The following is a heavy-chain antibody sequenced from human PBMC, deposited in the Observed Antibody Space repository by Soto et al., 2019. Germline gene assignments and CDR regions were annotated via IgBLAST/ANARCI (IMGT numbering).Heavy chain of an antibody. D-gene: IGHD3-10*01. V-gene: IGHV1-46*01. CDR3: ASNLLSFGPPHGMDV. J-gene: IGHJ6*02. CDR1: GYTFTSYY. Sequence: QVQLVQSGAEVKKPGASVKVSCKASGYTFTSYYMHWVRQAPGQGLEWMGIINPSGGSTSYAQKFQGRVTRTRDTYTSTVYMELSSLRSEDTAVYYCASNLLSFGPPHGMDVWGQGTTVTVSS. CDR2: INPSGGST.